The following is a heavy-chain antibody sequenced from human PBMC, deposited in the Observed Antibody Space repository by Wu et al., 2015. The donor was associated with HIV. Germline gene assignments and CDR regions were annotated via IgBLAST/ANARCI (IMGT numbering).Heavy chain of an antibody. V-gene: IGHV1-2*02. CDR3: ARGRYCSSTSCSTSDAFDI. Sequence: QVQLVQSGAEVKKPGASVKVSCKASGYTFTGYYMHWVRQAPGQGLEWMGWINPNSGGTNYAQKFQGRVTMTRDTSISTAYMELSRLRSDDTAVYYCARGRYCSSTSCSTSDAFDIWGQGTMVTVSS. CDR2: INPNSGGT. CDR1: GYTFTGYY. D-gene: IGHD2-2*01. J-gene: IGHJ3*02.